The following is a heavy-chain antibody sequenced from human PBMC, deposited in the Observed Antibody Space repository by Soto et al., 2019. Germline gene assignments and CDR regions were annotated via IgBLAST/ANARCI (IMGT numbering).Heavy chain of an antibody. J-gene: IGHJ6*02. CDR2: ISSSSSTI. CDR3: AKDSSIVLVPYYGMDV. Sequence: GGSLRLSCAASGFTFSSYSMNWVRQAPGKGLEWVSYISSSSSTIYYADSVKGRFTISRDNAKNSLYLQMNSLRAEDTALYYCAKDSSIVLVPYYGMDVWGQGTTVTVSS. V-gene: IGHV3-48*04. D-gene: IGHD2-2*01. CDR1: GFTFSSYS.